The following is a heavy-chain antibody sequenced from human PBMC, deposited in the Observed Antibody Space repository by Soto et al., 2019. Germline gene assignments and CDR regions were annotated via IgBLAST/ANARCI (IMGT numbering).Heavy chain of an antibody. CDR3: ARDQGQLRDYYYYGMDV. CDR1: GYTFTSYA. J-gene: IGHJ6*02. D-gene: IGHD2-2*01. Sequence: QVQLVQSGAEEKKPGASVKVSCKASGYTFTSYAMHWVRQAPGQRLEWMGWINARNGNTKYSQKFQGRVTITRDTSASTAYMELSSLRSEDTAVYYCARDQGQLRDYYYYGMDVWGQGTTVTVSS. CDR2: INARNGNT. V-gene: IGHV1-3*05.